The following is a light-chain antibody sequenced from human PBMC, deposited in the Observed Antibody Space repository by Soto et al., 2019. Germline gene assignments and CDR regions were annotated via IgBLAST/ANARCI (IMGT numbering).Light chain of an antibody. CDR2: GAS. J-gene: IGKJ1*01. CDR1: QSVSSN. V-gene: IGKV3-15*01. Sequence: IEMTQSPATLSVSPVERATLSCRASQSVSSNLVWYQQKPGQAPRLLIYGASTRVTGIPARFSGSGSGTEFTLTISSLQSEDFAVYYCQQYHNWWTFGQGTKVDI. CDR3: QQYHNWWT.